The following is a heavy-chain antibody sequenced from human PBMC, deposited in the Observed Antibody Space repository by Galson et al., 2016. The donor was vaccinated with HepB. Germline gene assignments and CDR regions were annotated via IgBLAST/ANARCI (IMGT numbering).Heavy chain of an antibody. CDR2: LTWNGGII. CDR1: GFIFGDYA. Sequence: SLRLSCAASGFIFGDYAMSWVRQSPGKGLEWVSGLTWNGGIIGYADSVKGRFTISRDNARNFLFLQMNNLRSEDTALHYCAKGIGSGWSDYWGQGTLVTVSS. CDR3: AKGIGSGWSDY. J-gene: IGHJ4*02. D-gene: IGHD6-19*01. V-gene: IGHV3-9*01.